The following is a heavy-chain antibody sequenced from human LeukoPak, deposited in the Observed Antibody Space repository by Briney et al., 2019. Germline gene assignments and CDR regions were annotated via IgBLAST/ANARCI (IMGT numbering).Heavy chain of an antibody. V-gene: IGHV1-18*01. D-gene: IGHD3-16*01. Sequence: ASVKVSCKASGYTFTSYCISWVRQAPGQKLEWMGWISVYNGNTNNIQKLQGRVTMTRDTSTNTAYMELRSLRSDDTAVYYCARDAYTSGADYWGQGTLVTVSS. CDR1: GYTFTSYC. CDR2: ISVYNGNT. J-gene: IGHJ4*02. CDR3: ARDAYTSGADY.